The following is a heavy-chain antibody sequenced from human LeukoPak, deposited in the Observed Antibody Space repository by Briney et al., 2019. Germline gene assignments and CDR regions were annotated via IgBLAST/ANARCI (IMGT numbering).Heavy chain of an antibody. D-gene: IGHD3-16*01. V-gene: IGHV3-72*01. CDR2: TRNKANSYTT. CDR1: GFTFSDHY. CDR3: ARRLRDAFDI. Sequence: GGSLRLSCAASGFTFSDHYMDWVRQAPGKGLEWVGRTRNKANSYTTEYAASVKGRFTISRDDSKNSLYLQMNSLKTEDTAVYYCARRLRDAFDIWGQGTMVTVSS. J-gene: IGHJ3*02.